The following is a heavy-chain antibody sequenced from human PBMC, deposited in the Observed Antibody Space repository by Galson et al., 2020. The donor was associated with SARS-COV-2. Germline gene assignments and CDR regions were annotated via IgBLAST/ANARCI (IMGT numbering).Heavy chain of an antibody. Sequence: GRSLRLSCVASASTSTRNAMSCVRPPPGQGLDWVATTSATTYQTHHVRRRFIIPRHDSKTTLYLQMNCLSADDTAVCCCAKEFVRGIVYMDGWGPGTSVSVSS. V-gene: IGHV3-23*01. J-gene: IGHJ6*03. CDR1: ASTSTRNA. CDR3: AKEFVRGIVYMDG. CDR2: TSATT. D-gene: IGHD3-10*02.